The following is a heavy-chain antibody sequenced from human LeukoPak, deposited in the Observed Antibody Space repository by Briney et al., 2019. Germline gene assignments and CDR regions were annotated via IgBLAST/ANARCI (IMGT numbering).Heavy chain of an antibody. V-gene: IGHV1-69*05. J-gene: IGHJ4*02. Sequence: SVKVSCKASGGTFSSYAISWVRQAPGQGLEWMGGIIPIFGTANYAQKFQVRVTITTDESTSTAYMELSSLRSEDTAVYYCAGGPLRTLDYWGQGTLVTVSS. CDR1: GGTFSSYA. D-gene: IGHD1-14*01. CDR3: AGGPLRTLDY. CDR2: IIPIFGTA.